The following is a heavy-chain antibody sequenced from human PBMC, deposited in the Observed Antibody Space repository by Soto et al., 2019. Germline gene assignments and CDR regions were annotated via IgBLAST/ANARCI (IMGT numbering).Heavy chain of an antibody. CDR3: ARADYGDLGLYYYYGMDV. CDR1: GYTFTNYY. D-gene: IGHD4-17*01. J-gene: IGHJ6*02. CDR2: IIPLFGTG. V-gene: IGHV1-69*13. Sequence: ASVKVSCKASGYTFTNYYVHWVRQAPGQGPEWMGGIIPLFGTGNYAQKFQGRVTITADESTSTAYMELSSLRSEDTAVYYCARADYGDLGLYYYYGMDVWGQGTTVTVSS.